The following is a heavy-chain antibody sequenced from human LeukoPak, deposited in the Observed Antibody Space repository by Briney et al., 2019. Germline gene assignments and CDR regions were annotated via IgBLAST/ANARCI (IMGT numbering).Heavy chain of an antibody. V-gene: IGHV4-38-2*02. CDR1: DDSITIYY. J-gene: IGHJ3*02. D-gene: IGHD7-27*01. CDR2: IYHSGRT. CDR3: ARPVANWGAFDM. Sequence: SETLSLTCTVSDDSITIYYWGWIRQPPGKGLEWIGSIYHSGRTFYNPSLKSRLTISVDTSKNQFSLRLSSVTAADTAVYYCARPVANWGAFDMWGQGTMVTVSS.